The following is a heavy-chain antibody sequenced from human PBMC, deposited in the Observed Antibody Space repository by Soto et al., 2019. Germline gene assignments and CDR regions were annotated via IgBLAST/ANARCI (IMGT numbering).Heavy chain of an antibody. CDR1: GASIISTTKY. V-gene: IGHV4-39*01. CDR2: ISSIGST. Sequence: PSETLSLTCTVSGASIISTTKYWGWIRQPPGRGLEWIGTISSIGSTYCNPSLEGRVTISVDTSKNQFSLKVTSVTAADTGLYYCARQDRGDYEFFFDYWGQGTLVTVSS. CDR3: ARQDRGDYEFFFDY. D-gene: IGHD4-17*01. J-gene: IGHJ4*02.